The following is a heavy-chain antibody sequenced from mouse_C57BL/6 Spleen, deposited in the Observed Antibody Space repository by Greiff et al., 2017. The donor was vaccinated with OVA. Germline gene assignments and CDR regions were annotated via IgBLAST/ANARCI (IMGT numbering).Heavy chain of an antibody. Sequence: EVQLQQSGPVLVKPGASVKMSCKASGYTFTDYYMNWVKQSHGKSLEWIGVINPYNGGTSYNQKFKGKATLTVDKSSSTAYMELNSLTSEDSAVYYCARVTTVGAHWYFDVWGTGTTVTVSS. CDR3: ARVTTVGAHWYFDV. D-gene: IGHD1-1*01. J-gene: IGHJ1*03. CDR1: GYTFTDYY. V-gene: IGHV1-19*01. CDR2: INPYNGGT.